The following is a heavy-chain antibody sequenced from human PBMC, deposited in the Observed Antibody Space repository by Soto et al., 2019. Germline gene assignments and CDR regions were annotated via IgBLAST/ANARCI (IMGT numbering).Heavy chain of an antibody. D-gene: IGHD6-6*01. J-gene: IGHJ4*02. V-gene: IGHV3-23*01. CDR1: GFPFRNYV. CDR3: VKASGAARPYYFDY. CDR2: MTGGGGGI. Sequence: PGGSLRLSCAASGFPFRNYVLGWVLQAQGKGLDWVSAMTGGGGGIFYADSVKDRFTITRDNSKSTLYLQMDSLRAEDTAIYYCVKASGAARPYYFDYWGQGTVVTVSS.